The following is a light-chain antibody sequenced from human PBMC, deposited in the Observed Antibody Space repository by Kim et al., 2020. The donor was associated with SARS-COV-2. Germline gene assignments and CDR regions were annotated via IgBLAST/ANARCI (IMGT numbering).Light chain of an antibody. CDR3: LQHNSYPQT. CDR2: DAF. J-gene: IGKJ1*01. Sequence: DIQMTQSPSSLSASVGDRVTITCRASQGITNDLAWYQQRPGKAPKRLIYDAFTLQSGVPSRFSASGSGTEFTLTISSLQPEDFATYYCLQHNSYPQTFGQGTKVDIK. V-gene: IGKV1-17*01. CDR1: QGITND.